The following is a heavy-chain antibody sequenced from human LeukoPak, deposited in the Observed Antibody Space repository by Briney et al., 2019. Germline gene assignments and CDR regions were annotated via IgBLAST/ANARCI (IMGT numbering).Heavy chain of an antibody. D-gene: IGHD1-1*01. Sequence: PGRSLRLSCAASGFTFSSYAMHWVRQAPGKGLEWVAVIWYDESNKYYADSVKGRFTISRDNSKNTLYLQMNSLRADDTAVYYCAKSLLTTATGTGRAFDIWGQGTMVTVSS. CDR2: IWYDESNK. CDR1: GFTFSSYA. V-gene: IGHV3-33*06. J-gene: IGHJ3*02. CDR3: AKSLLTTATGTGRAFDI.